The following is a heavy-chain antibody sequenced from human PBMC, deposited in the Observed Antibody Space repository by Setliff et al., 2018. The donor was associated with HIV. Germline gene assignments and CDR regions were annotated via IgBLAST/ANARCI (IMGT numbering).Heavy chain of an antibody. CDR3: AREGYSSSWLNYYYMDV. J-gene: IGHJ6*03. Sequence: ASVKVSCKTSDYTFSNYHLSWARQAPGQGLEWMGWISPNNGDTKYALNFQGRVTMTADTSTSTVYMELRSLTSDDTAVYYCAREGYSSSWLNYYYMDVWGKGTTVTVSS. V-gene: IGHV1-18*01. D-gene: IGHD6-13*01. CDR1: DYTFSNYH. CDR2: ISPNNGDT.